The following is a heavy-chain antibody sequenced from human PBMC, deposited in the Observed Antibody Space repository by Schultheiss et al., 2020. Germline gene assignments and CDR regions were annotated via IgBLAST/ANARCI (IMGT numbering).Heavy chain of an antibody. V-gene: IGHV1-8*01. J-gene: IGHJ3*02. D-gene: IGHD3-22*01. Sequence: ASVKVSCKASGYTFTSYDINWVRQATGQGLEWMGWMNPNSGNTGYAQKFQGRVTMTRNTSISTAYMELSSLRSEDTAVYYCARGAPWYYDSSGGSFAFDIWGQGTMVTVSS. CDR2: MNPNSGNT. CDR3: ARGAPWYYDSSGGSFAFDI. CDR1: GYTFTSYD.